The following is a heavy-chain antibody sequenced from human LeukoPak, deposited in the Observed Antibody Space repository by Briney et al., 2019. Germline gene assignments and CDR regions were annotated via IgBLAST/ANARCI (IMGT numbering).Heavy chain of an antibody. CDR3: ATAATKYYYYGMDV. CDR1: GFTVSSNY. CDR2: IYSGGST. Sequence: PGGSLRLSCAASGFTVSSNYMSWVRQAPGKGLEWVSVIYSGGSTYYADSVKGRFTISRDHSKNTLYLQMNSLRAEDTAVYCCATAATKYYYYGMDVWGQGTTVTLSS. V-gene: IGHV3-53*01. D-gene: IGHD2-15*01. J-gene: IGHJ6*02.